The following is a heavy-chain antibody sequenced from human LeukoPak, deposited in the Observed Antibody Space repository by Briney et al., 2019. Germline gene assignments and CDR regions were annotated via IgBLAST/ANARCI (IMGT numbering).Heavy chain of an antibody. V-gene: IGHV4-4*02. J-gene: IGHJ4*02. D-gene: IGHD1-20*01. CDR3: ASRAPRDNFNRYLPIDY. CDR1: GASISNSNW. Sequence: SETLSPTCAVAGASISNSNWWTWVRQPPGKGLEWIGEIYHSGSTNYKPSLKSRATISVDKSKNQFSLKLSSVTAADTAVYYCASRAPRDNFNRYLPIDYWGQGTLVTVSS. CDR2: IYHSGST.